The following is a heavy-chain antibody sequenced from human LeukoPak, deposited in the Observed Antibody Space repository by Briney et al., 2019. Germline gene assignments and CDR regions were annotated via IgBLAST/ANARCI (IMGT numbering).Heavy chain of an antibody. CDR1: GFTFSSYW. J-gene: IGHJ4*02. CDR2: IQQDGSEK. Sequence: GGSLRLSCAASGFTFSSYWMSWVRQAPGKGLEWVANIQQDGSEKYYVDSVKGRFTISRDNAKNSLYLQMNSLRAEDTAVYYCAREEGVVVAGTRYWGQGTLATVSS. V-gene: IGHV3-7*01. D-gene: IGHD6-19*01. CDR3: AREEGVVVAGTRY.